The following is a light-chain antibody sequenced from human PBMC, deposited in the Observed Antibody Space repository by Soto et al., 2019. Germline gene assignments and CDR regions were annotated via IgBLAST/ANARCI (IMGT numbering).Light chain of an antibody. CDR3: QQYGSSPMYT. V-gene: IGKV3-20*01. CDR2: GAS. Sequence: EIVLTQSPGTLSLSPGERATLSCRASQSVSSSYLAWYQQKPGQAPRLLIYGASSRATGIQDRFSGSGSGADFTLTSSRLEPEDFAVYYCQQYGSSPMYTFGQGTRLEIK. J-gene: IGKJ2*01. CDR1: QSVSSSY.